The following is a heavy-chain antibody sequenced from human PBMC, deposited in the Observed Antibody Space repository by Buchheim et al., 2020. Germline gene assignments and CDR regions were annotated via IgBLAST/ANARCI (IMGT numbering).Heavy chain of an antibody. Sequence: VQLLESGGGLVQPGGSLRLSCAASGFSFRDSYMSWIRQAPGKGLEWLSYISSSGRTIHYADSVKGRFTISRDNAKNSLYLQMNSLRAEDTAVYYCARVDYAAGVLYFDHWGRGTL. V-gene: IGHV3-11*01. CDR1: GFSFRDSY. CDR3: ARVDYAAGVLYFDH. CDR2: ISSSGRTI. J-gene: IGHJ4*02. D-gene: IGHD3-10*01.